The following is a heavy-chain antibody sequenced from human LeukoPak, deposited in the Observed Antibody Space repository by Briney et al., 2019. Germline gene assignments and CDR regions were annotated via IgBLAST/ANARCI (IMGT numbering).Heavy chain of an antibody. D-gene: IGHD3-10*01. Sequence: GRSLRLSCAASGFTFSGYAMHWVRQAPGKGLEWVAVISYDGSNKYYADSVKGRFTISRDNSKNTLYLQMNSLRAEDTAVYYCARARGSLWFGELFDYRGQGTLVTVSS. CDR1: GFTFSGYA. J-gene: IGHJ4*02. CDR3: ARARGSLWFGELFDY. CDR2: ISYDGSNK. V-gene: IGHV3-30*04.